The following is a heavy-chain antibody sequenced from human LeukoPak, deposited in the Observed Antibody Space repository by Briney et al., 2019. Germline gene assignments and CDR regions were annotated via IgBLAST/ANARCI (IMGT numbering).Heavy chain of an antibody. CDR2: VSSNGGST. CDR1: GFTFSSYA. Sequence: GGSLRLSCSASGFTFSSYAMHWVLQAPGKGLEYVSAVSSNGGSTYYADSVKGRFTISRDNSKNTLYLQMSSLRAEDTAVYYCVKDSADNWFDPWGQGTLVTVSS. CDR3: VKDSADNWFDP. V-gene: IGHV3-64D*09. J-gene: IGHJ5*02.